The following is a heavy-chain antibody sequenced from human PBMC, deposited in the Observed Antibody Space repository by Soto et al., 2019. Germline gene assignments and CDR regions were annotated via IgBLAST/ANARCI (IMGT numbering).Heavy chain of an antibody. CDR1: GGSISSGDYY. V-gene: IGHV4-30-4*01. CDR2: IYYSGST. Sequence: PSETLSLTCTVSGGSISSGDYYWSWIRQPPGKGLEWIGYIYYSGSTYYNPSLKSRVTISVDTSKNQFSLKLSSVTAADTAVYYCARHYDLADSWFDPWGQGTLVTVSS. CDR3: ARHYDLADSWFDP. J-gene: IGHJ5*02. D-gene: IGHD3-3*01.